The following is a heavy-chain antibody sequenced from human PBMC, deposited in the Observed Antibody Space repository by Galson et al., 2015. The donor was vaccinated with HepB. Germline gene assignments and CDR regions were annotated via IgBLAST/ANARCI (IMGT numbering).Heavy chain of an antibody. Sequence: CAISGDSVSSNSAAWNWIRQSPSRGLEWLGRTYYRSKWYNDYAVSVKSRITINPDTSKNQLSLQLNSVTPEDTAVYYCASEELQGAHDAFDIWGQGTMVTVSS. J-gene: IGHJ3*02. CDR3: ASEELQGAHDAFDI. D-gene: IGHD1-26*01. CDR2: TYYRSKWYN. V-gene: IGHV6-1*01. CDR1: GDSVSSNSAA.